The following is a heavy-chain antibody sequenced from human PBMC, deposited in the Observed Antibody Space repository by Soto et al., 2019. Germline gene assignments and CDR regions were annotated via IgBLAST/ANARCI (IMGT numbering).Heavy chain of an antibody. CDR3: ARDYYDGSGYYGFDY. V-gene: IGHV4-59*01. Sequence: SETLSLTCTVSGGSISSYYWSWIRQPPGKGLEWIGYIYYSGSTNYNPSLKSRVTISVDTSKNQFSLKLSSVTAADTAVYYCARDYYDGSGYYGFDYWGQGTLVTVSS. CDR2: IYYSGST. CDR1: GGSISSYY. J-gene: IGHJ4*02. D-gene: IGHD3-22*01.